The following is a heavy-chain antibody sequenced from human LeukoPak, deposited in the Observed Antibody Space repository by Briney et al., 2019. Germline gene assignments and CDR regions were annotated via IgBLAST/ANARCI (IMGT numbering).Heavy chain of an antibody. J-gene: IGHJ6*02. CDR1: GNSISNYA. V-gene: IGHV1-69*13. Sequence: SVKVSCKASGNSISNYAVSWVRQAPGQGFEWMGGIIPIFGTADYAQKLQGRVTITADQSTSTTYMALSSLKSEDTATYYCTTRACHAGGCSSSFYYYYGLHFWGQGTTVSVSS. D-gene: IGHD3-16*01. CDR2: IIPIFGTA. CDR3: TTRACHAGGCSSSFYYYYGLHF.